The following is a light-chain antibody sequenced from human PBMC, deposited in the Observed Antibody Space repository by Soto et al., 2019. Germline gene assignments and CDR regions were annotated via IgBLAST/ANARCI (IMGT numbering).Light chain of an antibody. CDR1: SGDVGGYNY. V-gene: IGLV2-14*01. CDR3: SSYTNTNTLV. Sequence: QSVLTQPASVSGSPGQSITISCIGTSGDVGGYNYVSWYQQHPGRAPKVIIYDVSNRPSGVSNRFSGSKSGNAASMTISGLQADDEADYYCSSYTNTNTLVFGGGTKLTVL. CDR2: DVS. J-gene: IGLJ2*01.